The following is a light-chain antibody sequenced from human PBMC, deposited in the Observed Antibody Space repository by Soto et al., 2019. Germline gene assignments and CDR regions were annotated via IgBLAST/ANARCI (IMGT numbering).Light chain of an antibody. V-gene: IGLV2-23*01. CDR3: CSYAGSSTDV. CDR2: EGN. J-gene: IGLJ1*01. Sequence: QSVLTQPGSVSESPGQSITISCTVTSTDVGSYNLVSWCQQHPGKGPKLMIYEGNKRPSGVSNRFSGSRSDNTASLTISGLQAEDEANYYCCSYAGSSTDVFGNGTQVTVL. CDR1: STDVGSYNL.